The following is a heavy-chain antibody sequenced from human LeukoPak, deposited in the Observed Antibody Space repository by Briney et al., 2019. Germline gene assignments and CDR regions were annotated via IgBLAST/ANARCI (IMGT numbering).Heavy chain of an antibody. CDR3: ARDYDYYYYMDV. CDR1: GYTFTGYY. V-gene: IGHV1-2*02. Sequence: ASVKVSCKTSGYTFTGYYMHWVRQAPGQGLEWMGWINPNSGGTNYAQKFQGRVTMTRDTSISTAYMELSRLRSDDTAVYYCARDYDYYYYMDVWGKGTTVTVSS. CDR2: INPNSGGT. J-gene: IGHJ6*03.